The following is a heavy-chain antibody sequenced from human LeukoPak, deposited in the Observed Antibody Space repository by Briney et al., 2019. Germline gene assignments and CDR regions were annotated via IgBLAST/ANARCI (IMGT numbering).Heavy chain of an antibody. CDR1: GFTFSSYG. Sequence: GRSLRLSCAASGFTFSSYGMHWVRQAPGKGLEWVAVISYDGSNKYYADSVKGRFTISRDNSKNTLYLQMNSLRAEDTAVYYCAKALTSYGDYDGGTDAFDIWGQGTMVTVSS. CDR3: AKALTSYGDYDGGTDAFDI. CDR2: ISYDGSNK. J-gene: IGHJ3*02. V-gene: IGHV3-30*18. D-gene: IGHD4-17*01.